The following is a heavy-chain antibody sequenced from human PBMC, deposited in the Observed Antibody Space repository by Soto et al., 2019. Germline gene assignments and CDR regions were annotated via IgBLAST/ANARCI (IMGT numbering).Heavy chain of an antibody. Sequence: GGSLRLSCAASGFTVSSNYMSWVRQAPGKGLEWVSVIYSGGSTYYADSVKGRFIISRDDSKNTLFLQMNSLRAEDTAVYYCATAKLLLPWLFDYWGQGTLVNVSS. D-gene: IGHD2-15*01. CDR3: ATAKLLLPWLFDY. V-gene: IGHV3-66*01. J-gene: IGHJ4*02. CDR1: GFTVSSNY. CDR2: IYSGGST.